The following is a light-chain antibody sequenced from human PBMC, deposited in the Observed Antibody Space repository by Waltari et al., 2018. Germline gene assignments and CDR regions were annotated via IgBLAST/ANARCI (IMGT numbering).Light chain of an antibody. Sequence: QSALTQPASVSGPPGQSITIPCTGTSSAVGSYNLVPWYQQHPGKPPKHMIYEGSKRPSGVSNRFSGSKSGNTASLTISGLQAEDEADYYCCSYAGSSTFDVVFGGGTKLTVL. CDR3: CSYAGSSTFDVV. CDR2: EGS. J-gene: IGLJ2*01. CDR1: SSAVGSYNL. V-gene: IGLV2-23*03.